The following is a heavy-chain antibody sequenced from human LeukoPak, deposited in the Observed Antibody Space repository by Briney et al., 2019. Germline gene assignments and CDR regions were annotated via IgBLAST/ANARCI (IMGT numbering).Heavy chain of an antibody. Sequence: ASVKVSCKASGYTFTSCDINWVRQATGQGLEWMGWMNPNSGNTGYAQKFQGRVTMTRNTSISTAYMELSSLRSEDTAVYYCARLKYSSGWYEDYWGQGTLVTVSS. V-gene: IGHV1-8*01. J-gene: IGHJ4*02. CDR2: MNPNSGNT. CDR3: ARLKYSSGWYEDY. CDR1: GYTFTSCD. D-gene: IGHD6-19*01.